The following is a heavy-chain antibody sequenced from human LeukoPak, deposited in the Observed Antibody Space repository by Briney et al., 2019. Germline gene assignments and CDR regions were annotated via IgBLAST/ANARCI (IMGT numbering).Heavy chain of an antibody. CDR2: MTGSGGAT. D-gene: IGHD3-10*01. CDR3: ARHHGFLWFGELFDH. CDR1: GFTFSSYA. Sequence: TGGSLRLSCTASGFTFSSYAMSWVRQAPGKGLEWVSTMTGSGGATYYADSVEGRFTISRDNSQSTLSLQINSLRVEDTALYYCARHHGFLWFGELFDHWGPGALVTVSS. J-gene: IGHJ4*02. V-gene: IGHV3-23*01.